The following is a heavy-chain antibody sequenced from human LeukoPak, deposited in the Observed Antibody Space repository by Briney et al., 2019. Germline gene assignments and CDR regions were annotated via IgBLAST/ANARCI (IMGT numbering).Heavy chain of an antibody. CDR2: ISTSGST. V-gene: IGHV4-61*02. CDR1: GGSIISGNFY. CDR3: AGPYDSSGYYYNDAFDI. J-gene: IGHJ3*02. D-gene: IGHD3-22*01. Sequence: SSQTLSLICTVSGGSIISGNFYWSWIRQPAGKGLEWIGRISTSGSTSYNPSLKSRVTISVDTSKNQFSLKLSSVTAADTAVYYCAGPYDSSGYYYNDAFDIWGQGTMVTVSS.